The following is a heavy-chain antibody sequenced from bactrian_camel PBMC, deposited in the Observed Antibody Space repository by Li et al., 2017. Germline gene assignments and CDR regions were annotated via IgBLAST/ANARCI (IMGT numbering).Heavy chain of an antibody. J-gene: IGHJ6*01. CDR1: GLTFSNNW. D-gene: IGHD3*01. V-gene: IGHV3S25*01. Sequence: LQLVESGGGLVQPGGSLRLSCAASGLTFSNNWMHWVRQAPGKGLEWVSAINSGGGTTYHADSVKGRFTIAQDNAKNAVYLQMNSLKPEDTALYFCNTFGRRCSLKAWGQGTQVTVS. CDR3: NTFGRRCSLKA. CDR2: INSGGGTT.